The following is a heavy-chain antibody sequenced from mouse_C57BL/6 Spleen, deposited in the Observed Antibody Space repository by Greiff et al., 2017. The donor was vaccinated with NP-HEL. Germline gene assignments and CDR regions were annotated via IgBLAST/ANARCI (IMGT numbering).Heavy chain of an antibody. CDR1: GYTFTSYW. D-gene: IGHD2-4*01. V-gene: IGHV1-53*01. CDR2: INPSNGGT. J-gene: IGHJ4*01. Sequence: QVHVKQPGTELVKPGASVKLSCKASGYTFTSYWMHWVKQRPGQGLEWIGNINPSNGGTNYNEKFKSKATLTVDKSSSTAYMQLSSLTSEDSAVYYCARWTYDYDGVPLSMDYWGQGTSVTVSS. CDR3: ARWTYDYDGVPLSMDY.